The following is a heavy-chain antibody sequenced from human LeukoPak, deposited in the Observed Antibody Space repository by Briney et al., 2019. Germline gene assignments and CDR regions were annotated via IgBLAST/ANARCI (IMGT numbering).Heavy chain of an antibody. CDR3: ARDLAASGRGLHFDY. V-gene: IGHV6-1*01. CDR2: ADYRSKWYY. J-gene: IGHJ4*02. CDR1: GDSVSSNSAT. Sequence: SQTLSLTFAISGDSVSSNSATWNWIRQSPLGGLEWLGRADYRSKWYYDYAESVRSRIIINPDTSKNQFSLQVNSVTPEDTAVYFCARDLAASGRGLHFDYRGQGTRVTVSS. D-gene: IGHD6-13*01.